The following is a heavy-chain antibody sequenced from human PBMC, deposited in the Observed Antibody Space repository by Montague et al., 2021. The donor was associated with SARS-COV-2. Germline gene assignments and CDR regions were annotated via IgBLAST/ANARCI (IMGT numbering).Heavy chain of an antibody. V-gene: IGHV2-70*01. CDR1: GFSLSTSGMC. CDR3: ARMMYDILTGYYIGFDY. D-gene: IGHD3-9*01. Sequence: PALVIPTQTLTLTCTFSGFSLSTSGMCVSWIRQPPGKALEWLALIDWDDDKYYSTSLKTRLAISKDTSKNQVVLTMTNMDPVDTATYYCARMMYDILTGYYIGFDYWGQGTLVTVSS. J-gene: IGHJ4*02. CDR2: IDWDDDK.